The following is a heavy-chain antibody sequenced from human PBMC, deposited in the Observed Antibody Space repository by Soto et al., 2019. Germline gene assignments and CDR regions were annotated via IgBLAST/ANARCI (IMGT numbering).Heavy chain of an antibody. V-gene: IGHV3-30*03. CDR2: ISYDGSDK. Sequence: QVQLVESGGGVVQPGRSLRLSCAASGFPFTSYGMHWVREGPDKGLEWVAIISYDGSDKYYADSVKGRFTISRDKSKNSLYLQMNSLRPEDTALYDCVGGQYYFDYRGQGTLVIVSS. CDR1: GFPFTSYG. J-gene: IGHJ4*02. CDR3: VGGQYYFDY. D-gene: IGHD3-10*01.